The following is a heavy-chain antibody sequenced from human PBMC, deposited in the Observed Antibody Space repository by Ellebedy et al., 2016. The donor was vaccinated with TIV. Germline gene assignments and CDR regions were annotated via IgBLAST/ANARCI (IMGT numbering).Heavy chain of an antibody. CDR1: GFTFSSYG. J-gene: IGHJ4*02. CDR2: IWYDGSNK. D-gene: IGHD3-9*01. V-gene: IGHV3-33*01. CDR3: ARAPVSGDILTGDNDY. Sequence: GESLKISXAASGFTFSSYGMHWVRQAPGKGLEWVAVIWYDGSNKYYADSVKGRFTISRDNSKNTLYLQMNSLRAEDTAVYYCARAPVSGDILTGDNDYWGQGTLVTVSS.